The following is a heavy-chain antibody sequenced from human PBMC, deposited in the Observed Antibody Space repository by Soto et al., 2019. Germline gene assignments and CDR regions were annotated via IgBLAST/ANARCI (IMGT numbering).Heavy chain of an antibody. V-gene: IGHV3-48*03. Sequence: EVQLVESGGGLVQPGGSLRLSCAASGFTFSSYEMNWVRQAPGKGLEWVACINTGGSTIYYADSVNGRFTISRDNAKNSLYLQMDSLRVEDTAIYYCARDGIVRGFDPWGQGTLVTVSS. CDR2: INTGGSTI. D-gene: IGHD2-15*01. CDR3: ARDGIVRGFDP. J-gene: IGHJ5*02. CDR1: GFTFSSYE.